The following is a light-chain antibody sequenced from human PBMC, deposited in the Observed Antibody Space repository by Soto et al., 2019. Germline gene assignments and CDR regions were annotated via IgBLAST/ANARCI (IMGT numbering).Light chain of an antibody. V-gene: IGLV2-14*03. Sequence: QSALTQPASVSGSPGQSAAFSCAGTSGDVGGYNEVSWYQQRPGKAPKLIIFDVTNRPSGVPDRFFGSKSGNTATLTISGLQADDEAYYYCSSHAAGSTLIFGGGTKLTVL. CDR2: DVT. CDR1: SGDVGGYNE. J-gene: IGLJ2*01. CDR3: SSHAAGSTLI.